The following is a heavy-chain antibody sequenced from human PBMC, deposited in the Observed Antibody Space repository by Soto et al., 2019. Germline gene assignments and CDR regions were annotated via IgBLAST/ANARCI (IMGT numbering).Heavy chain of an antibody. CDR1: GGSVSSADWN. D-gene: IGHD7-27*01. CDR3: TRGPSGDKVDF. V-gene: IGHV4-30-4*08. CDR2: IYEGGRT. Sequence: SETLSLTCTVSGGSVSSADWNWSWIRQTPGKGLEWIGHIYEGGRTYSNPSLMSRATISLDTSKNLLSLNLKSVTAADTAVYYCTRGPSGDKVDFWGQGLLVT. J-gene: IGHJ4*02.